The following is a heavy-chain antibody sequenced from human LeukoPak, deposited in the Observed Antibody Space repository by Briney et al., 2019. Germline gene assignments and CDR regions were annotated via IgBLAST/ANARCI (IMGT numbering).Heavy chain of an antibody. CDR3: ARADTAMVRIKDEYFQH. V-gene: IGHV3-7*03. CDR1: GSTFSSYW. CDR2: IKQDGSEK. D-gene: IGHD5-18*01. Sequence: GGSLRLSCAASGSTFSSYWMSWVRQAPGKGLEWVANIKQDGSEKYYVDSVKGRFTISRDNAKNSLYLQMNSLRAEDTAVYYCARADTAMVRIKDEYFQHWGQGTLVTVSS. J-gene: IGHJ1*01.